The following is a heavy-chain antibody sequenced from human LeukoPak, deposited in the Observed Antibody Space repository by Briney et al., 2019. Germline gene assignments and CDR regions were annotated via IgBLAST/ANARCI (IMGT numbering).Heavy chain of an antibody. D-gene: IGHD3-22*01. V-gene: IGHV1-24*01. CDR3: ATVSSMVVVLLAGAFDI. J-gene: IGHJ3*02. CDR1: GYTLTELS. CDR2: FDPEDGET. Sequence: GASVKVSCKVSGYTLTELSMHWVRQAPGKGLEWMGGFDPEDGETIYTQKFQSRVTMTDDTSIDTAYMELSSLRSEDTAVYYCATVSSMVVVLLAGAFDIWGQGTMVTVSS.